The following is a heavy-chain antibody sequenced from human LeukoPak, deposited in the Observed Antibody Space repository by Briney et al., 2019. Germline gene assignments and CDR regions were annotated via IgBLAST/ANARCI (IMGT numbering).Heavy chain of an antibody. CDR2: IYYSGST. Sequence: SETLSLTCTVSGGSISSSSYYWGWIRQPPGKGLEWIGSIYYSGSTYYNPSLKSRVTISVDMSKNQFSLNLSSVTAADTAVYYCARDGPNYDILTGYSLPFDYWGQGTLVTVSS. D-gene: IGHD3-9*01. J-gene: IGHJ4*02. V-gene: IGHV4-39*07. CDR3: ARDGPNYDILTGYSLPFDY. CDR1: GGSISSSSYY.